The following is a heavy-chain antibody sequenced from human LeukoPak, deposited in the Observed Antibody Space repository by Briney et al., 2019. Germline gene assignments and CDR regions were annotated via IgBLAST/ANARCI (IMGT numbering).Heavy chain of an antibody. Sequence: GGSLRLSCAASGFTFSSYAMSWVRQAPGKGLEWVSAISGSGGSTYYADSVKGRFTISRDNSKNTLYLQMNSLRAEDTAVYYCANGDYGSGSHPDAFDIWGQGTMVTVSS. CDR1: GFTFSSYA. J-gene: IGHJ3*02. CDR3: ANGDYGSGSHPDAFDI. D-gene: IGHD3-10*01. CDR2: ISGSGGST. V-gene: IGHV3-23*01.